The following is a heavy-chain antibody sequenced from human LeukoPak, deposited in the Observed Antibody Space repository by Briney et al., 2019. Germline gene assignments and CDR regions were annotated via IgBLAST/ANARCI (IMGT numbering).Heavy chain of an antibody. Sequence: PGGSLRLSCEASGFTFNTHAMSWVRQAPGKGLEWVASITSSGRTPYYTDSVKGRFTISRDNSKNTLYLQMNSLRGEDTAVYYCAKDRPNFYETSGSYYKIKGDFWGQGSQVTVSS. J-gene: IGHJ4*02. CDR3: AKDRPNFYETSGSYYKIKGDF. CDR1: GFTFNTHA. CDR2: ITSSGRTP. D-gene: IGHD3-10*01. V-gene: IGHV3-23*01.